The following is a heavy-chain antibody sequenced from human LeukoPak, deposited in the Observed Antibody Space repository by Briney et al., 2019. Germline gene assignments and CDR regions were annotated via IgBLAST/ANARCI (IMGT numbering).Heavy chain of an antibody. J-gene: IGHJ4*02. CDR2: ISGSGHST. CDR3: AKVYYDFWSGYPYYFDC. D-gene: IGHD3-3*01. V-gene: IGHV3-23*01. CDR1: AFTFSSYA. Sequence: GGSLRLSCAASAFTFSSYALTWVRQAPGKGLEWVSGISGSGHSTYYADFVKGRFTISRDNSEDTLYLHMNSLRAEDTALYYCAKVYYDFWSGYPYYFDCWGQGTLVTVSS.